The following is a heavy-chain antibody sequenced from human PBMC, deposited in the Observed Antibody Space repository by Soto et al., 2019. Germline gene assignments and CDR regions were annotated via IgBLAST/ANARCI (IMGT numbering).Heavy chain of an antibody. CDR3: ATVFEH. Sequence: VPLVESGGGSVQPGGSLRLSCVASGITFSGFWMHWVRQVPGKGLVWVARVDSAGSGTSYADSVKGRFTSSRDNAKNTLSLQMDSLRVEYTAVYYCATVFEHWGQGIPVTVSS. J-gene: IGHJ4*02. CDR1: GITFSGFW. V-gene: IGHV3-74*01. CDR2: VDSAGSGT.